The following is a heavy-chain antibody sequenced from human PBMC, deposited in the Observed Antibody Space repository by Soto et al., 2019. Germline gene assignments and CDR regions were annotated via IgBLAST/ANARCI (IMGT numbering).Heavy chain of an antibody. V-gene: IGHV4-59*08. J-gene: IGHJ4*02. CDR3: ARQAAYRANYYFDF. CDR1: AGSMSGSY. D-gene: IGHD2-15*01. CDR2: IYSGGLT. Sequence: SETLSLTCTVSAGSMSGSYWSWIRQPPGQGLEWIGYIYSGGLTNYNPSLKSRFTISVDTSKGQFSLTLTSVTAADTAVYFCARQAAYRANYYFDFWGQGALVT.